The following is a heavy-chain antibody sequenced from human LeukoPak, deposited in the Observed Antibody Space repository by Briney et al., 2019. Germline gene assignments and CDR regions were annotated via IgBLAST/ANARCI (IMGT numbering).Heavy chain of an antibody. CDR2: ISSSSSYI. J-gene: IGHJ4*02. CDR3: ARGPTEYYDYVWGSYRYIFDY. V-gene: IGHV3-21*01. D-gene: IGHD3-16*02. CDR1: GFTFSSYA. Sequence: GGSLRLSCAASGFTFSSYAMHWVRQAPGKGLEWVSSISSSSSYIYYADSVKGRFTISRDNAKNSLYLQMNSLRAEDTAAYYCARGPTEYYDYVWGSYRYIFDYWGQGTLVTVSS.